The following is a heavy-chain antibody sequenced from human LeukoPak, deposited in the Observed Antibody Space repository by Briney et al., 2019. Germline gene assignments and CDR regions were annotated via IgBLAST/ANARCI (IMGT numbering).Heavy chain of an antibody. Sequence: SETLSLTCTVSGGSISSSSYYWGWIRQPPGKGLEWIGSIYYSGSTYYNPPLKSRVTISVDTSKNQFSLKLSSVTAAGTAVYYCARESVNYYDSSGYRPHDYWGQGTLVTVSS. CDR1: GGSISSSSYY. V-gene: IGHV4-39*07. J-gene: IGHJ4*02. D-gene: IGHD3-22*01. CDR3: ARESVNYYDSSGYRPHDY. CDR2: IYYSGST.